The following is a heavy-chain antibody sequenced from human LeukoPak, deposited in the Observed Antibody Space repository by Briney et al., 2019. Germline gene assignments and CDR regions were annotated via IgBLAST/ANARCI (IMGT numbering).Heavy chain of an antibody. CDR1: GFTFSSYG. Sequence: PGGSLRLSCAASGFTFSSYGMSWVRQAPGKGLEWVSAISGSGGSTYYADSVKGRFTISRDNSKNTLYLQMNSLGAEDTAVYYCARDPGGATGIGSWFDPWGQGTLVTVSS. CDR3: ARDPGGATGIGSWFDP. J-gene: IGHJ5*02. D-gene: IGHD6-13*01. CDR2: ISGSGGST. V-gene: IGHV3-23*01.